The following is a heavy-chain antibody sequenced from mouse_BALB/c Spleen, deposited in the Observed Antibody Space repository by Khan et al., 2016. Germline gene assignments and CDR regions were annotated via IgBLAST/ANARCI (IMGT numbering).Heavy chain of an antibody. CDR2: TNPTNGRT. CDR3: EGIKEIVSTYFDY. Sequence: QVQLQQSGAELVKPGASVKMSCKASGYTFTSYCMHWVKQRLGQGLEWFAETNPTNGRTNYNEKFKSKATLTVDKSSSTAYMLLSGPTSEDSAVYYCEGIKEIVSTYFDYWGQGTTLTVSS. CDR1: GYTFTSYC. D-gene: IGHD2-5*01. V-gene: IGHV1S81*02. J-gene: IGHJ2*01.